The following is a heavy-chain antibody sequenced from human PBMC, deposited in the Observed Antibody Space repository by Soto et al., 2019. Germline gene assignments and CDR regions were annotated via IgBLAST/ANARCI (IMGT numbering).Heavy chain of an antibody. CDR3: ARRRHLLPFDY. V-gene: IGHV4-39*01. D-gene: IGHD1-26*01. J-gene: IGHJ4*02. Sequence: SETLSLTCTVSGGSISSSSYYWGWIRQPPGKGLEWIGSIYYSGSTYYNPSLKSRVTISVDTSKNQFSLKLSSVTAADTAVYYCARRRHLLPFDYWGQGTLVTVSS. CDR1: GGSISSSSYY. CDR2: IYYSGST.